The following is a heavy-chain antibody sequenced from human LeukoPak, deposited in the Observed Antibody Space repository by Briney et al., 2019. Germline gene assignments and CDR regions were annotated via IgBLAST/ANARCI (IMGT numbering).Heavy chain of an antibody. J-gene: IGHJ6*03. CDR1: GFIFSNYD. CDR3: AKDVGGTNFHYMDV. Sequence: GGSLRLSCAASGFIFSNYDMHWLRQATGKGLEWVSTIGTAGDTYYPDSVKGRFTISRDNSKNTVDVQMNSLRAEDTAVYYCAKDVGGTNFHYMDVWGKGTTVIVSS. D-gene: IGHD1-26*01. CDR2: IGTAGDT. V-gene: IGHV3-13*01.